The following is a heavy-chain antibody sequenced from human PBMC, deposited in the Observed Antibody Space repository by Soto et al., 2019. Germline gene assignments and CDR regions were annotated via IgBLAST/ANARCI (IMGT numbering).Heavy chain of an antibody. CDR3: ARGWGYDSNDYYYAY. D-gene: IGHD3-22*01. Sequence: QVQLVQSGAEVRKPGSSVKVSCKASGGTFSRHAISWVRQAPGQGLEWMGGIIPIFGTANHAQKFQGRVTIIGDESTSKVYMELSSLRSEDTAMYYCARGWGYDSNDYYYAYWGQGTLVIVSS. V-gene: IGHV1-69*01. CDR1: GGTFSRHA. J-gene: IGHJ4*02. CDR2: IIPIFGTA.